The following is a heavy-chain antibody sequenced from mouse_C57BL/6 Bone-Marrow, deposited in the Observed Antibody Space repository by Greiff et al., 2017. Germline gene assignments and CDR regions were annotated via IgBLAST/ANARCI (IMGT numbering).Heavy chain of an antibody. CDR2: INPSSGYT. CDR1: GYTFTSYW. V-gene: IGHV1-7*01. CDR3: ARDPYYYGSSYDYWYFDV. Sequence: VQLQQSGAELAKPGASVKLSCKASGYTFTSYWMHWVKQRPGQGLEWIGYINPSSGYTKYNQKFKDKATLTADKSSSTAYMQLSSLTYEDSAVYYGARDPYYYGSSYDYWYFDVWGTGTTVTVSS. J-gene: IGHJ1*03. D-gene: IGHD1-1*01.